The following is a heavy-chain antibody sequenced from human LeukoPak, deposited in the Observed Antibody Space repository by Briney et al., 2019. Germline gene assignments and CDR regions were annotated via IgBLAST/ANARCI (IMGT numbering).Heavy chain of an antibody. Sequence: SETLSLTCAVYGGSFSDYYWSWVRQSPGKGLEWIGEISYSGTTNYNPSLKSRVTISIDTSKSQFSLRLTSVTAADTAVYYCARPLTAHNALFHFWGQGTLVTVSS. D-gene: IGHD7-27*01. CDR2: ISYSGTT. J-gene: IGHJ4*02. V-gene: IGHV4-34*01. CDR3: ARPLTAHNALFHF. CDR1: GGSFSDYY.